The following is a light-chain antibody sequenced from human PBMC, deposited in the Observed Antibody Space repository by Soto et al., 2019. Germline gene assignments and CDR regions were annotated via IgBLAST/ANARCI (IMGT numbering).Light chain of an antibody. J-gene: IGKJ4*01. V-gene: IGKV3-11*01. Sequence: ELVLTQSPATLCLSPGERATLSCSASQSVSSYSAWYQQKPGQAPRLLIYDASNRATGIPARFSGSGSGTDLTLTISSLEPEDFAVYYCRQRSTWPSFGGGTKVDIK. CDR2: DAS. CDR1: QSVSSY. CDR3: RQRSTWPS.